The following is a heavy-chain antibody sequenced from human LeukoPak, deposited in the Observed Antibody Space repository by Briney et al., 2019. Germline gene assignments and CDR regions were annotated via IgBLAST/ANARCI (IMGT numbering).Heavy chain of an antibody. J-gene: IGHJ5*02. Sequence: PGGSLRLSCAASGFTFRDHYMSWIRQAPGKGLEWVSYISNDGTTINYADSVKGRFTVSRDNAKNSVYLQMNSLRVEDTAVYYCARHPYQLLWLSWFDPWGQGTLVTVSS. CDR3: ARHPYQLLWLSWFDP. V-gene: IGHV3-11*04. CDR1: GFTFRDHY. CDR2: ISNDGTTI. D-gene: IGHD2-2*01.